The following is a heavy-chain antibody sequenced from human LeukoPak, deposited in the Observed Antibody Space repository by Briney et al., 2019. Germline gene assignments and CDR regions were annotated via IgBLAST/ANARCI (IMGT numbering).Heavy chain of an antibody. CDR3: ATPQSRPFNWFDP. Sequence: GGPLRLSCAASGFTFSSYAMSWVRQAPGKGLEWVSAISGSGGSTYYADSVKGRFTISRDNSKNTLYLQMNSLRAEDTAVYYCATPQSRPFNWFDPWGQGTLVTVSS. J-gene: IGHJ5*02. CDR1: GFTFSSYA. CDR2: ISGSGGST. V-gene: IGHV3-23*01.